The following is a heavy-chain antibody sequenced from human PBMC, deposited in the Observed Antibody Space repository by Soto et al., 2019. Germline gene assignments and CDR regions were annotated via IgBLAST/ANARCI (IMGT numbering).Heavy chain of an antibody. D-gene: IGHD2-21*01. CDR3: ARRRYCGYDCYHKHYYGMDV. V-gene: IGHV1-69*08. CDR2: IIAVLGTT. Sequence: QVQLVQSGAELKKTGSSVKVSCRASGDTFSSYAVNWVRQAPARGLEWMGRIIAVLGTTDYAQKFKGRVTVTAEKTTNTVYMELSSLRSEYTAVYYCARRRYCGYDCYHKHYYGMDVWGQGTTVTVAS. J-gene: IGHJ6*02. CDR1: GDTFSSYA.